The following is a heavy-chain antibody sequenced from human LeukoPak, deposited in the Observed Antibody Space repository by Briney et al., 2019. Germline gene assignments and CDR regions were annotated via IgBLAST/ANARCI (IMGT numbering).Heavy chain of an antibody. V-gene: IGHV4-39*01. J-gene: IGHJ3*02. Sequence: PSETLSLTCTVSGASISGSPYYWGWFRQPPGKGLEWIGSIYYSGSSYYNPPLKSRVTISVDSSKNQFSLKLNSVTATDTAVYYCATPNTGGYHGLEIWGQGTMVTVSS. CDR1: GASISGSPYY. D-gene: IGHD1-26*01. CDR2: IYYSGSS. CDR3: ATPNTGGYHGLEI.